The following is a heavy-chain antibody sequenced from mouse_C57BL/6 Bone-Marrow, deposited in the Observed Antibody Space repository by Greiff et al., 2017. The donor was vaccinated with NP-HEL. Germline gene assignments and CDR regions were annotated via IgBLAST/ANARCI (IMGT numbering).Heavy chain of an antibody. D-gene: IGHD5-1*01. Sequence: EVQGVESGGGLVKPGGSLKLSCAASGFTFSSYAMSWVRQTPEKRLEWVATISDGGSYTYYPDNVKGRFTISRDNAKNNLYLQMSHLKSEDTAMYYCARDGTWSYWYFDVWGTGTTVTVSS. J-gene: IGHJ1*03. CDR1: GFTFSSYA. CDR2: ISDGGSYT. CDR3: ARDGTWSYWYFDV. V-gene: IGHV5-4*01.